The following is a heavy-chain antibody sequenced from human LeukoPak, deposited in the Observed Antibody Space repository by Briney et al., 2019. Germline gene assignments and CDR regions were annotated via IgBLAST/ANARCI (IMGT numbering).Heavy chain of an antibody. Sequence: GRSLRLSCAASGFTFSYSGMHGGRESPGEGLGRGAGIWNDGSNKYYADSVKGRFTLSRDNSKTTLYLQMHSLRAEDTAVYYCARFYGDPEVYYYYGMDVWGQGTTVTVSS. V-gene: IGHV3-33*08. CDR3: ARFYGDPEVYYYYGMDV. J-gene: IGHJ6*02. CDR2: IWNDGSNK. CDR1: GFTFSYSG. D-gene: IGHD4-17*01.